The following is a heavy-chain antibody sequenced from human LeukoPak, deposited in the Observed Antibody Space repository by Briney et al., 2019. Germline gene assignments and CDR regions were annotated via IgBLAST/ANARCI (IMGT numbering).Heavy chain of an antibody. CDR1: GFSFSSHW. J-gene: IGHJ4*02. V-gene: IGHV3-7*05. Sequence: PGGSLRLSCAASGFSFSSHWMNCVRQAPGKGLEWVANINPDGSGKYYVDSVKGRFSISRDSAKSSMYLQMDSMRAEDTAVYYCARGIHNSCDYWGEGALVTVSS. CDR2: INPDGSGK. CDR3: ARGIHNSCDY. D-gene: IGHD6-6*01.